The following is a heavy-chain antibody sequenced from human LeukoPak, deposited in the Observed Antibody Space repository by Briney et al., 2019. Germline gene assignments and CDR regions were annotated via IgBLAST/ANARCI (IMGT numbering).Heavy chain of an antibody. CDR1: GFTFDDYA. Sequence: GGSLRLSCAASGFTFDDYAMHWVRQAPGKGLEWVSYISTTGSSIYYADSVKGRFTISRDNVKNLLYLQMNSLRADDTAVYYCARDHTGYEYGSFSYHYQYMDVWGKGTTVTVSS. V-gene: IGHV3-48*03. CDR3: ARDHTGYEYGSFSYHYQYMDV. J-gene: IGHJ6*03. CDR2: ISTTGSSI. D-gene: IGHD5-12*01.